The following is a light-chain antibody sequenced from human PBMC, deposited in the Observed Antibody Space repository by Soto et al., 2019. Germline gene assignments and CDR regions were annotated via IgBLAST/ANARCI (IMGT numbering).Light chain of an antibody. Sequence: QSALTQPASVSGSPGQSITISCTGTSSDVGGYNYVSWYQQHPGKAPKLMICDVSNRPSGVSNRFSGSKSGNTASLTISGLQAEDVADYYCSSYTSSSLVVFGGGTKLTVL. CDR1: SSDVGGYNY. V-gene: IGLV2-14*01. J-gene: IGLJ2*01. CDR2: DVS. CDR3: SSYTSSSLVV.